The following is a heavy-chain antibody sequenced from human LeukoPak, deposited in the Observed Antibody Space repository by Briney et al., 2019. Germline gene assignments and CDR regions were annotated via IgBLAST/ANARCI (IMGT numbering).Heavy chain of an antibody. D-gene: IGHD1-26*01. V-gene: IGHV1-46*01. J-gene: IGHJ4*02. Sequence: GASVKVSCKASGYTFTNYYMHWVRQAPGQGLEWMGLIDPSGGRTSYAQKFQGRVSMTRDTSTSTVYMELSSLRSEDTAVYYCARGDLVGAIADYFDYWGQGTLVTVSS. CDR1: GYTFTNYY. CDR3: ARGDLVGAIADYFDY. CDR2: IDPSGGRT.